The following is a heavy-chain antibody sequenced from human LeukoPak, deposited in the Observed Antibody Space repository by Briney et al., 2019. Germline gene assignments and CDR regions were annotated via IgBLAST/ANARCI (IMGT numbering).Heavy chain of an antibody. J-gene: IGHJ5*02. V-gene: IGHV3-11*04. Sequence: PGGSLRLSCAASGFTFSDYSMSWIRQAPGQGLEWVSYISRSGDTIDYADSVKGRFTISRDNAKSSLYLQMNSLRAEDTAVYYCARERIGINWCDPWGQGTLVTVSS. CDR3: ARERIGINWCDP. CDR1: GFTFSDYS. CDR2: ISRSGDTI. D-gene: IGHD1-26*01.